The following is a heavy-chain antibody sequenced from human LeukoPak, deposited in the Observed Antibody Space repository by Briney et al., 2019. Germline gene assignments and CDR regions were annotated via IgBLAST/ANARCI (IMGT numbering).Heavy chain of an antibody. J-gene: IGHJ6*03. CDR3: ARDKTEGYYYYYMDV. V-gene: IGHV4-59*01. D-gene: IGHD1-14*01. CDR2: IYYSGST. CDR1: GGSFSGYY. Sequence: PSETLSLTCAVYGGSFSGYYWSWIRQPPGKGLEWIGYIYYSGSTNYNPSLKSRVTISVDTSKNQFSLKLSSVTAADTAVYYCARDKTEGYYYYYMDVWGKGTTVTVSS.